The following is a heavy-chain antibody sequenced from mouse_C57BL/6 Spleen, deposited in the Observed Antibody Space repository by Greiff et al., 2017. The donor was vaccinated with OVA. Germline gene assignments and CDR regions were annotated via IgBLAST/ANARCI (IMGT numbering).Heavy chain of an antibody. CDR1: GYTFTDYY. CDR3: ARRWLLLLDY. Sequence: VQLKQSGPELVKPGASVKISCKASGYTFTDYYMNWVKQSHGKSLEWIGDINPNNGGTSYNQKFKGKATLTVDKSSSTAYMELRSLTSEDSAVYYCARRWLLLLDYWGQGTTLTVSS. CDR2: INPNNGGT. V-gene: IGHV1-26*01. J-gene: IGHJ2*01. D-gene: IGHD2-3*01.